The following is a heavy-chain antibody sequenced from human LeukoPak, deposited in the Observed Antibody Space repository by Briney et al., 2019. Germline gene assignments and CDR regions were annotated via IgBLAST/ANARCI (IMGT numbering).Heavy chain of an antibody. CDR3: ARLGVVPAAISGAFDI. J-gene: IGHJ3*02. CDR2: IYHSGST. Sequence: SQTLSLTCTVSGGSISSGGYYWSWIRQPPGKGLEWIGYIYHSGSTYYNPSLKSRVTISVDRSKNQFSLKLSSVTAADTAVYYCARLGVVPAAISGAFDIWGQGTMVTVSS. D-gene: IGHD2-2*02. CDR1: GGSISSGGYY. V-gene: IGHV4-30-2*01.